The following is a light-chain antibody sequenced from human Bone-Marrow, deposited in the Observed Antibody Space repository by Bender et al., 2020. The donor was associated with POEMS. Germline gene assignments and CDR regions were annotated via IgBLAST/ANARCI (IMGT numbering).Light chain of an antibody. CDR1: SSNIGTNP. CDR3: AAWEDSLNGWV. Sequence: QSVLTPPPSASGTPGQRVTISCSGSSSNIGTNPVNWYQQLPGTAPKLLIYINNQRPSGVPDRFSGSKSGTSASLAISGLRSEDEADYYCAAWEDSLNGWVFGGGTKLTVL. V-gene: IGLV1-44*01. CDR2: INN. J-gene: IGLJ3*02.